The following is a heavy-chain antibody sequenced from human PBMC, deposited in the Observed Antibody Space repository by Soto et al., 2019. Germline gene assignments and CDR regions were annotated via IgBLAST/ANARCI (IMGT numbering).Heavy chain of an antibody. CDR3: ARGRYYGSGSPRRIDAFDI. CDR2: INHSGST. V-gene: IGHV4-34*01. J-gene: IGHJ3*02. D-gene: IGHD3-10*01. Sequence: SETLSLTCAVYGGSFSGYYWSWIRQPPGKGLEWIGEINHSGSTNYNPSLKSRVTISVDTSKNQFSLKLSSVTAADTAVYYCARGRYYGSGSPRRIDAFDIWGQGTMVTVSS. CDR1: GGSFSGYY.